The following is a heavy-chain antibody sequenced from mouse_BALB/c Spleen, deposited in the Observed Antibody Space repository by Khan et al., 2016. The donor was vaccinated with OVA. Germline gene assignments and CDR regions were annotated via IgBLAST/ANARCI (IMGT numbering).Heavy chain of an antibody. CDR2: INPSNGYT. CDR1: GYTFTSYT. D-gene: IGHD2-14*01. V-gene: IGHV1-4*01. Sequence: QVQLKESGAELARPGASVKMSCKASGYTFTSYTIHWIKKRPGPGLEWIGYINPSNGYTNYNQKFKDKATLTTDKSSTTAYLQLSSLTSDDSAVYTCVRDGAYHRNDGWVAYWGQGTLVTVSA. CDR3: VRDGAYHRNDGWVAY. J-gene: IGHJ3*01.